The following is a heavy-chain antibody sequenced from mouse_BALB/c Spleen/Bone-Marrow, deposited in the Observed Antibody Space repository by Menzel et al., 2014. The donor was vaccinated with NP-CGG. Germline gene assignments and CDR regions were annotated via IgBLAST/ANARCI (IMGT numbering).Heavy chain of an antibody. CDR2: IRDKANGYTT. Sequence: EVKLVESGGGLVQPGGSLRLSCAPSGFTFSDYYMSWVRQPPGKALEWLGFIRDKANGYTTEYSASVKGRFTISRDNSQSILYFQMNTLRAEDSATYYCARDMGLLRFDYWGQGTTLTVSS. CDR3: ARDMGLLRFDY. D-gene: IGHD1-1*01. J-gene: IGHJ2*01. CDR1: GFTFSDYY. V-gene: IGHV7-3*02.